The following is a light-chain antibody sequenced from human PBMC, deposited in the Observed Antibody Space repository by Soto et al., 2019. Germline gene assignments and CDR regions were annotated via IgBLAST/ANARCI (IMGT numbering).Light chain of an antibody. J-gene: IGKJ5*01. V-gene: IGKV3-15*01. CDR1: QSVGRN. Sequence: EIVMTQSPASLSVSPGERAALYCRASQSVGRNLAWYQQKPGQAPRLLIYDASTRDPGIPARFSGGGSGTEFTLSISSLQSEDFAVYYCQQYNNWPPITFGQGTRLEIK. CDR2: DAS. CDR3: QQYNNWPPIT.